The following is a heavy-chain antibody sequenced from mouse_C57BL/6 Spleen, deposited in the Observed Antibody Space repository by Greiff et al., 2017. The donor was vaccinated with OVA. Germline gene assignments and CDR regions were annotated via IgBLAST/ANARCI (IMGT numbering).Heavy chain of an antibody. D-gene: IGHD1-1*01. CDR1: GYTFTDYN. Sequence: EVQLQQSGPELVKPGASVKMSCKASGYTFTDYNMHWVKQSHGKSLEWIGYINPNNGGTTYNQKFKGKATLTVNKSSSTAYMELRSLTSEDSAVYYCARGSITTDYFDYWGQGTTLTVSS. CDR2: INPNNGGT. V-gene: IGHV1-22*01. J-gene: IGHJ2*01. CDR3: ARGSITTDYFDY.